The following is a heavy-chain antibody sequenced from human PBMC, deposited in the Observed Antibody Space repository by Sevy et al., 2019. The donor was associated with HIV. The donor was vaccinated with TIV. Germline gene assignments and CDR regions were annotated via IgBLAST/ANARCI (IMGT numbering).Heavy chain of an antibody. Sequence: GGSLRLSCAASGLTFSSYAMHWVRQAPGKGLEWVAVISYDGSNKYYADSVKGRFTISRDNSKNTLYLQMNSLRAEDTAVYYCAREENRLRYFDWLSIGPFDYWGQGTLVTVSS. V-gene: IGHV3-30-3*01. D-gene: IGHD3-9*01. CDR3: AREENRLRYFDWLSIGPFDY. J-gene: IGHJ4*02. CDR2: ISYDGSNK. CDR1: GLTFSSYA.